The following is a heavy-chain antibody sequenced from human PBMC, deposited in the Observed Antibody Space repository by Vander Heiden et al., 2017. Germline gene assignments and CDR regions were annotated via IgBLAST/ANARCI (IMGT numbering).Heavy chain of an antibody. CDR1: GGTSSSYA. J-gene: IGHJ6*02. CDR3: ARGRRDYYYYGMDV. Sequence: QVQLVQSGAEVKKPGSSVKVSCKASGGTSSSYAISWVRQAPGQGLEWMGGIIPIFGTANYEQKCQGRVTITADKSTSTAYMELSSLRSEDTAVYYCARGRRDYYYYGMDVWGQGTTVTVSS. V-gene: IGHV1-69*06. CDR2: IIPIFGTA.